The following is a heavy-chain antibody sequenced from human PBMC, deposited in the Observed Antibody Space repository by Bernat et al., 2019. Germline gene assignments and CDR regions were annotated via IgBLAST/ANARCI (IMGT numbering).Heavy chain of an antibody. CDR2: SSAYNGNT. J-gene: IGHJ6*02. CDR3: ARGGPTMIVVVLTDYYYGMDV. V-gene: IGHV1-18*01. CDR1: GYTFTSYG. D-gene: IGHD3-22*01. Sequence: QVQLVQSGAEVKKPGASVKVSCKASGYTFTSYGISWVRQAPGQGLEWMGWSSAYNGNTNYAQKLQGRVTMTTDTSTSTAYMELRSLRSDDTAVYYCARGGPTMIVVVLTDYYYGMDVWGQGTTVTVSS.